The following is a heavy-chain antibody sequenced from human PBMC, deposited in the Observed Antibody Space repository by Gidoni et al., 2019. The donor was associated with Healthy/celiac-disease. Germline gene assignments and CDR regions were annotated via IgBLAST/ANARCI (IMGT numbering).Heavy chain of an antibody. D-gene: IGHD3-10*01. CDR1: GGSFSGYY. J-gene: IGHJ4*02. CDR2: INHSGST. V-gene: IGHV4-34*01. Sequence: QVQLQQWGAGLLKTSETLSLTCAVYGGSFSGYYWSWIRQPPGKGLEWIGEINHSGSTNYNPSLKSRVTISVDTSKNQFSLKLSSVTAADTAVYYCARGGYYYGSGSYFYWGQGTLVTVSS. CDR3: ARGGYYYGSGSYFY.